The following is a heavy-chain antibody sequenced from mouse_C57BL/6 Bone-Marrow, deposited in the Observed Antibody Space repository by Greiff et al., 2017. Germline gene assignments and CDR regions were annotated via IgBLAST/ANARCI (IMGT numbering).Heavy chain of an antibody. CDR1: GFTFSSYT. CDR3: ARRNWDFDY. CDR2: ISGGGGNT. J-gene: IGHJ2*01. V-gene: IGHV5-9*01. D-gene: IGHD4-1*01. Sequence: DVMLVESGGGLVKPGGSLKLSCAASGFTFSSYTMSWVRQTPEKRLEWVATISGGGGNTYYPDSVKGRFTISRDNAKNTLYLQMSSLRSEDTALXYCARRNWDFDYWGQGTTLTVSS.